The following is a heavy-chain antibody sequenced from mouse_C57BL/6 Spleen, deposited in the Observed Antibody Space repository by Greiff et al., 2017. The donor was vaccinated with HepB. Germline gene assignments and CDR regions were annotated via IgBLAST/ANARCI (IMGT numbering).Heavy chain of an antibody. D-gene: IGHD2-3*01. CDR3: ASGYYEGDFDV. CDR1: GFTFSSYA. J-gene: IGHJ1*03. CDR2: ISDGGSYT. V-gene: IGHV5-4*01. Sequence: EVHLVESGGGLVKPGGSLKLSCAASGFTFSSYAMSWVRQTPEKRLEWVATISDGGSYTYYPDNVKGRFTISRDNAKNNLYLQMSHLKSEDTAMYYCASGYYEGDFDVWGTGTTVTVSS.